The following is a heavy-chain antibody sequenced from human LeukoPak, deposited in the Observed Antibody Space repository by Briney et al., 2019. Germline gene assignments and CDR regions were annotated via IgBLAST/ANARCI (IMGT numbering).Heavy chain of an antibody. V-gene: IGHV4-59*01. CDR3: ARSYYDSGSHIDAFDI. Sequence: PSETLSLTCTVSGGSISNYYWSWIRQPPGKGLDWIGYIYYSGSTNYNPSLKSRVTISVDTSKSPFSLKLSSVTAADTAVYYCARSYYDSGSHIDAFDIWGQGTMVTVSS. J-gene: IGHJ3*02. CDR2: IYYSGST. CDR1: GGSISNYY. D-gene: IGHD3-10*01.